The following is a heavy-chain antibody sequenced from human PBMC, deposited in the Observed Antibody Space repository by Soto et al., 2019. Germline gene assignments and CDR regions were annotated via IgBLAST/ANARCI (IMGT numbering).Heavy chain of an antibody. J-gene: IGHJ5*02. D-gene: IGHD3-22*01. CDR1: GFTFSSYG. CDR2: IWYDGSNK. V-gene: IGHV3-33*01. Sequence: LRLSCAASGFTFSSYGMHWVRQAPGKGLEWVAVIWYDGSNKYYADSVKGRFTISRDNSKNTLYLQMNSLRAEDTAVYYCAGTYYYDSSGYPYWFDPWGQETLVTVSS. CDR3: AGTYYYDSSGYPYWFDP.